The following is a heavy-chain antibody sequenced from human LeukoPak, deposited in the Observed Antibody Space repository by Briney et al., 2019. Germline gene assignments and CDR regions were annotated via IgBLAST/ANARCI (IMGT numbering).Heavy chain of an antibody. Sequence: SETLSLTCTVSGGSTDGYHWNWIRQPAGKALEWIGRIYISGSTNYNPSLESRVIMSIDTSKSQFSLNLSSATAADMAVYFCARGGIAVAVDYWGQGTLVTVSS. CDR2: IYISGST. V-gene: IGHV4-4*07. CDR1: GGSTDGYH. CDR3: ARGGIAVAVDY. D-gene: IGHD6-19*01. J-gene: IGHJ4*02.